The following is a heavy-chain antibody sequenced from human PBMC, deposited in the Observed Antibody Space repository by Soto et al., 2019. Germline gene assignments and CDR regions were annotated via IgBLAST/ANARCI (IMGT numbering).Heavy chain of an antibody. V-gene: IGHV1-69*13. J-gene: IGHJ5*02. D-gene: IGHD2-2*01. Sequence: ASVKVSCKASGGTFSSYAISWVRQAPGQGLEWMGGIIPIFGTANYAQKFQGRVTITADESTSTAYMELSSLRSEDTAVYYCARELVSYLPAALTTFDPWGQGTLVTVSS. CDR2: IIPIFGTA. CDR3: ARELVSYLPAALTTFDP. CDR1: GGTFSSYA.